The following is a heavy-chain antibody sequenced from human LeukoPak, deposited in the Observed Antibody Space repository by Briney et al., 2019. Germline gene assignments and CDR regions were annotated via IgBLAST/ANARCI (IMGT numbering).Heavy chain of an antibody. CDR2: ISSDGNKN. V-gene: IGHV3-30*18. J-gene: IGHJ4*02. Sequence: GALRLSCVASGFTFSSYGMHWVRQAPGKGLEWVAFISSDGNKNYYEDSVKGRFTISRDNSKNTLFLQMSSLRPEDTAVYYCAKHDGPIVVVTAKLDYWGQGTLVTISS. CDR3: AKHDGPIVVVTAKLDY. D-gene: IGHD2-21*02. CDR1: GFTFSSYG.